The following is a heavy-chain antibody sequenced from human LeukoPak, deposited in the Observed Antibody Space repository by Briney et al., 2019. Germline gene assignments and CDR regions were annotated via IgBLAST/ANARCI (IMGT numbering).Heavy chain of an antibody. CDR2: IYYSGST. J-gene: IGHJ2*01. D-gene: IGHD6-6*01. V-gene: IGHV4-39*01. CDR3: ASDEYSSSSPPGYFDL. Sequence: SETLSLTCTVSGGSISSSSYYWGWIRQPPGKGLEWIGSIYYSGSTYYNPSLKSRVTISVDTSKNQFSLKLSSVTAADTAVYYCASDEYSSSSPPGYFDLWGRGTLVTVSS. CDR1: GGSISSSSYY.